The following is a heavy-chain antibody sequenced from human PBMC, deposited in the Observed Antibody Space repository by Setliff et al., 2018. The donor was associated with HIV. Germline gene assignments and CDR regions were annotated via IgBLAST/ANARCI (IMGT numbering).Heavy chain of an antibody. V-gene: IGHV4-59*01. Sequence: SETLSLTCTVSGGSISSYYWSWIRQPPGKGLEWIAYIYYIGNTNYNPSLKGRVTMSVDTSKYQSSLKLSSVNAADTAVYYCARGRSRYYYDGSGYYVDYWGQGTLVTVSS. CDR1: GGSISSYY. CDR2: IYYIGNT. CDR3: ARGRSRYYYDGSGYYVDY. J-gene: IGHJ4*01. D-gene: IGHD3-22*01.